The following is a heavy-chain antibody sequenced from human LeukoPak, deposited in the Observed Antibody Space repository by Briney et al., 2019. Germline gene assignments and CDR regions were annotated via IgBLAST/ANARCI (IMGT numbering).Heavy chain of an antibody. CDR2: INPNSGGT. CDR3: ARVCGGDCYHYDAFDI. D-gene: IGHD2-21*02. Sequence: ASVKVSCKASGYTFTSYAMHWVRQAPGQGLEWMGWINPNSGGTNYAQKFQGRVTMTRDTSISTAYMELSRLRSDDTAVYYCARVCGGDCYHYDAFDIWGQGTMVTVSS. V-gene: IGHV1-2*02. CDR1: GYTFTSYA. J-gene: IGHJ3*02.